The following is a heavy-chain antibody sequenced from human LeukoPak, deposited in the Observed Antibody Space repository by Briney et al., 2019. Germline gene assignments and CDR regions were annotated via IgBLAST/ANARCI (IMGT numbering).Heavy chain of an antibody. J-gene: IGHJ4*02. V-gene: IGHV3-23*01. CDR2: ISGSGGTT. CDR1: GFTFSSFA. CDR3: AKRDF. Sequence: GGSLRLSCAASGFTFSSFAMNWVRQAPGKGLEWVSPISGSGGTTYYAGSVKGRFTISRDNSKNTLFLQMNSLRADDTAIYYCAKRDFWGRGSLVTVSS.